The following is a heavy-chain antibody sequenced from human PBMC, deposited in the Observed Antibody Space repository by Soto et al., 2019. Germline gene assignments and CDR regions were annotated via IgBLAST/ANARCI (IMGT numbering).Heavy chain of an antibody. CDR3: ARDCWYYYDSSGYPPLESYYYYGMDV. Sequence: SVKVSCKASGGTFSSYAISWVRQAPGQGLEWMGGIIPIFGTANYAQKFQGRVTITADESTSTAYMELSSLRSEDTAVYYCARDCWYYYDSSGYPPLESYYYYGMDVWGHGTTVTLSS. J-gene: IGHJ6*02. V-gene: IGHV1-69*13. CDR1: GGTFSSYA. D-gene: IGHD3-22*01. CDR2: IIPIFGTA.